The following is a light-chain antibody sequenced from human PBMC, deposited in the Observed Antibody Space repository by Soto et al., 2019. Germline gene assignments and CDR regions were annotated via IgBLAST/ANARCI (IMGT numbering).Light chain of an antibody. CDR1: QSVSSSY. CDR3: QQYGSFRA. CDR2: GAS. J-gene: IGKJ1*01. Sequence: EIVLTQSPGTLSLSPGERATLSCRASQSVSSSYLAWYQQKPGQAPRLLIYGASSRATGIPDRFSGSGSGTDFTLTISRLEPEDFAVDYCQQYGSFRAFGQGTKVEIK. V-gene: IGKV3-20*01.